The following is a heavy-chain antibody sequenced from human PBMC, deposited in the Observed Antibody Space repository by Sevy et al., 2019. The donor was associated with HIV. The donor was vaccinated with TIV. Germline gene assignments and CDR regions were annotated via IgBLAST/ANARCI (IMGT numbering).Heavy chain of an antibody. J-gene: IGHJ4*01. D-gene: IGHD3-3*01. Sequence: GGSLRLSCVGSGFRFGSQAMSWVRQAPGKGLEWVAGMSGRGDSRGYAHSVKGRFTISRDNSKNTVYLQMNSLTAEDTALYYGAKDVADQSWYDDFWSGSPCFDYWGRGILVTVSS. CDR1: GFRFGSQA. CDR3: AKDVADQSWYDDFWSGSPCFDY. CDR2: MSGRGDSR. V-gene: IGHV3-23*01.